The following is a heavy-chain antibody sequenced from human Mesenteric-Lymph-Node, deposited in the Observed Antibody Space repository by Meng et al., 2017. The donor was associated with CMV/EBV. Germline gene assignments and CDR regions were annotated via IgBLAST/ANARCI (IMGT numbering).Heavy chain of an antibody. Sequence: GESLKISCAASGFILSSNYMTWVRQAPGKGLEWVSVLYSGGGTYYTDSVKGRFTISRDNSKNTLYLQMNSLRGEDTAVYYCARRSLDDFWSGYFRDWGRGTLVTVSS. V-gene: IGHV3-66*02. CDR3: ARRSLDDFWSGYFRD. CDR2: LYSGGGT. CDR1: GFILSSNY. D-gene: IGHD3-3*01. J-gene: IGHJ4*02.